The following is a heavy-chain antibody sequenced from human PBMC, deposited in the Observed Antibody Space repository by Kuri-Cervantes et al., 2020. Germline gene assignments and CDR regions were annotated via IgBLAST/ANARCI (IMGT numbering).Heavy chain of an antibody. Sequence: LSLSCAASGFTFSSYSMNWVRQAPGKGLEWVSSISSSSSYIYYADSVKGRFTISRDNAKNSLYLQMNSLRAEDTAVYYCARAAVVAAPGDYWGQGTLVTVSS. CDR3: ARAAVVAAPGDY. CDR1: GFTFSSYS. J-gene: IGHJ4*02. D-gene: IGHD2-15*01. CDR2: ISSSSSYI. V-gene: IGHV3-21*01.